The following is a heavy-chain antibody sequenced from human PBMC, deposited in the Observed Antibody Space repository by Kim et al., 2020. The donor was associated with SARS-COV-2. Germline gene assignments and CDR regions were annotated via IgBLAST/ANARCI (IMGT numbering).Heavy chain of an antibody. J-gene: IGHJ4*02. Sequence: SETLSLTCTVSGGSISSSSYYWGWIRQPPGKGLEWIGNIYYSGNTYYNPSLKSRVTISVDTSKNQFSLKLSSVTAADTAVYYCARSRRYCSSTSCPGEADYWGQGTLVTVSS. V-gene: IGHV4-39*01. CDR3: ARSRRYCSSTSCPGEADY. CDR2: IYYSGNT. CDR1: GGSISSSSYY. D-gene: IGHD2-2*01.